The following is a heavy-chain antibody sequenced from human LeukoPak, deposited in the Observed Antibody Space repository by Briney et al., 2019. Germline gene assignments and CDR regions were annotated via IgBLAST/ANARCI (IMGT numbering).Heavy chain of an antibody. CDR3: AREFGELLYYYYYGMGV. V-gene: IGHV3-30-3*01. CDR1: GFTFSSYT. J-gene: IGHJ6*02. CDR2: ISYDGSNK. Sequence: PGGSLRLSCAASGFTFSSYTMHWVSQAPGKGLEWVAVISYDGSNKYYADSVKGRFTISRDNSKNTLYLQMNSLRAEDTAVYYCAREFGELLYYYYYGMGVWGQGTTVTVSS. D-gene: IGHD3-10*01.